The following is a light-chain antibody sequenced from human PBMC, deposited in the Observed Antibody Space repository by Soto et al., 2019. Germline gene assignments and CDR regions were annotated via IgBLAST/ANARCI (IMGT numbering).Light chain of an antibody. Sequence: EIVLTQSPGTLSLSPWERATLSCGASQSVSSSSLAWYQQIPGQSPRLLIFGASSKATGIPDRFSGSGSGIDFTLTINRLEPEDFAVYYCQHYGSSSWTFGHGTKVDIK. CDR3: QHYGSSSWT. V-gene: IGKV3-20*01. CDR1: QSVSSSS. J-gene: IGKJ1*01. CDR2: GAS.